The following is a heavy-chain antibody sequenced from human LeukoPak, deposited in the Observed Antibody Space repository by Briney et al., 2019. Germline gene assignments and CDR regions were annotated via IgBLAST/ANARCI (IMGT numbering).Heavy chain of an antibody. J-gene: IGHJ4*02. CDR2: ISNSGGAT. D-gene: IGHD3-10*01. V-gene: IGHV3-11*05. Sequence: GGSLRLSCAASGFTFSDYYMSWIRQAPGKGLEWVSYISNSGGATNYGDSVRGRFTISRDNSKTSLYLEMNSLRAEDTAIYYCARESYYGSGTYFSCDYWGQGILVTVSS. CDR1: GFTFSDYY. CDR3: ARESYYGSGTYFSCDY.